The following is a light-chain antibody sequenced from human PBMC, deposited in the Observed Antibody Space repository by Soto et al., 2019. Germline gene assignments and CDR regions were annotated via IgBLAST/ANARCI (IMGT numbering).Light chain of an antibody. Sequence: EIVMTQSPATLSVSPGERATLSCRASQSVSSNLAWYQQKPGQAPRLLIYGASTRATGIPARFSGSGSGTEFTLTISSLQYEDCAVYYCQHYNNWSTFGQGTRLEIK. CDR1: QSVSSN. J-gene: IGKJ5*01. CDR2: GAS. V-gene: IGKV3-15*01. CDR3: QHYNNWST.